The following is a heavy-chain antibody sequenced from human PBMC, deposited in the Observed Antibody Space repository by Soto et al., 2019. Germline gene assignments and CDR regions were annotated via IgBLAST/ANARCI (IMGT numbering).Heavy chain of an antibody. V-gene: IGHV2-5*01. Sequence: SVPTLVNPTQTLTLTCTFSGFSLSTSGLGVGWIRQPPGKALEWLALIYWNDDKRYSPSLKSRLTITKDTSKNQVVLTMTNMDPVDTATYYCAHSIIAAAGTIWFDPWGQGTLVTVSS. CDR1: GFSLSTSGLG. D-gene: IGHD6-13*01. J-gene: IGHJ5*02. CDR2: IYWNDDK. CDR3: AHSIIAAAGTIWFDP.